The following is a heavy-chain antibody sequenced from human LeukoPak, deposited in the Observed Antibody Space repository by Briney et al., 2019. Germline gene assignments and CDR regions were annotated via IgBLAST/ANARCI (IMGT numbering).Heavy chain of an antibody. CDR1: GGSFSGYY. J-gene: IGHJ5*02. V-gene: IGHV4-34*01. CDR3: ASLVVVTARSKRAYWFDP. Sequence: SETLSLTCAVYGGSFSGYYWSWIRQPPGKGLEWIGEINHSGSTNYNPSLKSRVTISVDTSKNQFSLKLSSVTAADTAVYYCASLVVVTARSKRAYWFDPWGQGTLVTVSP. CDR2: INHSGST. D-gene: IGHD2-21*02.